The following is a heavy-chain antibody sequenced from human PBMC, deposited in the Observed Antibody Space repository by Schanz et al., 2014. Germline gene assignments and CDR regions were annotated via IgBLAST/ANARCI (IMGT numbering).Heavy chain of an antibody. D-gene: IGHD1-26*01. CDR2: IKLDGSEK. Sequence: VQLVESGGGVVQPGTSLRLSCAASGFTFSGYWMSWVRQAPGEGLVWVANIKLDGSEKYYVDSVKGRFTISRDNTKNSLYLQMNSLTAEDTAVYYCAKYGTGKGVSFEYWGQGTLVTVSS. CDR1: GFTFSGYW. J-gene: IGHJ4*02. CDR3: AKYGTGKGVSFEY. V-gene: IGHV3-7*01.